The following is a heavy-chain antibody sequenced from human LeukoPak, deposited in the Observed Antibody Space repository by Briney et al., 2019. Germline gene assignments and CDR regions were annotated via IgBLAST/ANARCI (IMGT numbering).Heavy chain of an antibody. CDR2: ISPGDSDT. D-gene: IGHD1-20*01. V-gene: IGHV5-51*01. Sequence: GESLKISCKDSGYSFTSYWIGWVRQMPGKGLEWRGIISPGDSDTRYSPSFQGQVTISADKSISTAYLQWRRLKAADTAMYYRARLINGTPYYFDFWGQGTLVTVSS. J-gene: IGHJ4*02. CDR1: GYSFTSYW. CDR3: ARLINGTPYYFDF.